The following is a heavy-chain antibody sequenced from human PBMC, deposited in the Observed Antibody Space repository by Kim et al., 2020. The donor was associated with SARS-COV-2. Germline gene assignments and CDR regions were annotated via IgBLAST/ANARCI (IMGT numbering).Heavy chain of an antibody. V-gene: IGHV3-30*18. D-gene: IGHD5-12*01. CDR3: AKEKEATTNFDY. CDR1: GFTFSSYG. J-gene: IGHJ4*02. Sequence: GGSLRLSCAASGFTFSSYGMHWVRQAPGKGLEWVAVISYDGSNKYYADSVKGRFTISRDNSKNTLYLQMNSLRAEDTAVYYCAKEKEATTNFDYWGQGTLVTVSS. CDR2: ISYDGSNK.